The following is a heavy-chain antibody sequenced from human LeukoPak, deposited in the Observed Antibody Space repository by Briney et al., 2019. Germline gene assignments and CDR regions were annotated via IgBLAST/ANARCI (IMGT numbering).Heavy chain of an antibody. V-gene: IGHV3-30*18. Sequence: PGGSLRLPCAASGFTFSSFAMHWVRQAPGKGLEWVAVLSYDGTNKYYAASVKGRFTISRDNSKNTLYLQMNSLRAEDTAIYYCAKEIDYGGNSFDYWGQGTLVTVSS. J-gene: IGHJ4*02. CDR1: GFTFSSFA. CDR3: AKEIDYGGNSFDY. D-gene: IGHD4-23*01. CDR2: LSYDGTNK.